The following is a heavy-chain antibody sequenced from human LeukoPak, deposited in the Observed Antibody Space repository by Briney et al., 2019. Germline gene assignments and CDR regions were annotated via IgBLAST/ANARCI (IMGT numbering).Heavy chain of an antibody. Sequence: GGSLRLSCAASGFTFRIYAMSWVRQAPGKGLEWVSAISGSGGSTYYADSVKGRFTISRDNSKNTLYLQMNSLRAENTAVYYCASGGGSSLKVLYYFDYRGRGTLVTVSS. CDR1: GFTFRIYA. CDR2: ISGSGGST. D-gene: IGHD1-26*01. J-gene: IGHJ4*02. CDR3: ASGGGSSLKVLYYFDY. V-gene: IGHV3-23*01.